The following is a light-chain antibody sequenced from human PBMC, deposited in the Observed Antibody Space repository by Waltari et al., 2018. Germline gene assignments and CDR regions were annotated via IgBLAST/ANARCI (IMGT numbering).Light chain of an antibody. J-gene: IGLJ2*01. CDR2: RNS. V-gene: IGLV1-47*01. Sequence: QSVLTQPPSASGTPGQRVTISCSVXSSNIGSNYIYWYQHLPGAAPKLLIYRNSQRPSGVPDRFSGSKSGTSAYLAISGLRSEDEADYYCATWDDSPSGHVLFGGGTKLTVL. CDR1: SSNIGSNY. CDR3: ATWDDSPSGHVL.